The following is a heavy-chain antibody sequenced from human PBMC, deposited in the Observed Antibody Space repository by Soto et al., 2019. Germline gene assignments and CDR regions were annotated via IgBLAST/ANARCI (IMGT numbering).Heavy chain of an antibody. CDR2: IYYSGST. J-gene: IGHJ3*01. CDR1: GGSISSGGYY. V-gene: IGHV4-31*03. CDR3: ARDLPDYDTGAFDL. Sequence: PSETLSLTCTVSGGSISSGGYYWSWIRQHPGKGLEWIGYIYYSGSTYYNLSLKSRVTISVDTSKNQFSLKLSSVTAADTAVYYCARDLPDYDTGAFDLWGQGTMVTVSS. D-gene: IGHD3-22*01.